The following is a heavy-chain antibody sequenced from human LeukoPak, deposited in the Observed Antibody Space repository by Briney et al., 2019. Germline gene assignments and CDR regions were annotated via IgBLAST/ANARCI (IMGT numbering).Heavy chain of an antibody. CDR2: IRGDGGEK. V-gene: IGHV3-7*01. CDR1: GFTFSTYW. Sequence: GGSLRPSCAASGFTFSTYWMNWFRQTPGKGLEWVAKIRGDGGEKDHVASVKGRFAISRDNAKNSLYLQMNSLRVEDTAMYYCARGGAARPDFWGQGTLVTVSS. J-gene: IGHJ4*02. CDR3: ARGGAARPDF. D-gene: IGHD6-6*01.